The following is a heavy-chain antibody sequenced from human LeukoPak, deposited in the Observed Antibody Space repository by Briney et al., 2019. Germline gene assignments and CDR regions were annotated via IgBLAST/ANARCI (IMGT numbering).Heavy chain of an antibody. CDR2: ISWNSGSI. J-gene: IGHJ4*02. V-gene: IGHV3-9*01. D-gene: IGHD1-1*01. CDR1: GFTFDDYA. Sequence: GGSLRLSCAASGFTFDDYAMHWVRQAPGKGLEWVSGISWNSGSIGYADSVKGRFTISRDNAKNSLYLQMNSLRAEDTALYYCARDRDWGTYFFDYWGQGTLVTVSS. CDR3: ARDRDWGTYFFDY.